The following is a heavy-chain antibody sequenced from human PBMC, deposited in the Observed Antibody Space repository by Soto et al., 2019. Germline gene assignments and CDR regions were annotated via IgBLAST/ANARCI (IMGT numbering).Heavy chain of an antibody. CDR3: AREGRDSYNLGY. V-gene: IGHV4-4*02. CDR1: SGSISSCKW. D-gene: IGHD1-1*01. J-gene: IGHJ4*02. Sequence: QVQLQESGPGLVKPSGTLSLTCVVSSGSISSCKWWSWVRQPPGKGLEWIGEIHESGSINYNPSLKSRVTISVDKSKNQCSLNLSSVTAADTAVYYCAREGRDSYNLGYWGQGILVTVSS. CDR2: IHESGSI.